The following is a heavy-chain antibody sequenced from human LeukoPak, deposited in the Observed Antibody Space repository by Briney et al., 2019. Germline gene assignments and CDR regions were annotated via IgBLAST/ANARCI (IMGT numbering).Heavy chain of an antibody. Sequence: PGGPLRLSCAASGFTFSSYGMHWVRQAPGKGLEWVAFIRYDGSNKYYADSVKGRFTISRDNSKNTLYLQMNSLRAEDTAVYYCAKRMDIVVVPAADFDYWGQGTLVTVSS. V-gene: IGHV3-30*02. J-gene: IGHJ4*02. CDR2: IRYDGSNK. CDR3: AKRMDIVVVPAADFDY. D-gene: IGHD2-2*03. CDR1: GFTFSSYG.